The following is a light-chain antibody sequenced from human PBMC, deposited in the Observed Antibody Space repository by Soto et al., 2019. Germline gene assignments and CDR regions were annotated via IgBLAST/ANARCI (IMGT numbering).Light chain of an antibody. CDR3: QQYNNWPPLT. V-gene: IGKV3-15*01. CDR1: QSVSTN. J-gene: IGKJ4*01. Sequence: EIVMTQSPATLSVSPGERVTLSCRASQSVSTNLAWFQQKPGQGPRLLIYGASTRATGIPARFSGSGSQTDFTLTISSLHSEDFAVYYCQQYNNWPPLTFGGGTKVEIK. CDR2: GAS.